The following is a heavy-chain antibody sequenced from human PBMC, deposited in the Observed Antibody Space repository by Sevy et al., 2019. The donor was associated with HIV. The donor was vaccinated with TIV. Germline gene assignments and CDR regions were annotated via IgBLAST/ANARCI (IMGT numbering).Heavy chain of an antibody. J-gene: IGHJ5*02. CDR3: ARAAAEGPFGRIGFTNWFVP. Sequence: GGSLRLSCAASGFTFSNYALHWVRQAPGKGLEWVAIISYDANNKYYADSVKGRFTISRDNSKNKVYLQMKGLRVEDTAVYDCARAAAEGPFGRIGFTNWFVPWGQGTLVTASS. CDR2: ISYDANNK. CDR1: GFTFSNYA. D-gene: IGHD6-25*01. V-gene: IGHV3-30*04.